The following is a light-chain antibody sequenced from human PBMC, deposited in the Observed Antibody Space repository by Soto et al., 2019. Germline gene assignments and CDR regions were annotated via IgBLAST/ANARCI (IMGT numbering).Light chain of an antibody. Sequence: VLTQSPATLSLSPGDSATLSCRASQSVSSYLAWYQQKPGQAPRLLIYDASNRATGIPDRLSGSGSGTDLNLTISRLEPEDFAVYYCQKYGSSIWTFGQGTKVDIK. J-gene: IGKJ1*01. CDR1: QSVSSY. CDR3: QKYGSSIWT. CDR2: DAS. V-gene: IGKV3-20*01.